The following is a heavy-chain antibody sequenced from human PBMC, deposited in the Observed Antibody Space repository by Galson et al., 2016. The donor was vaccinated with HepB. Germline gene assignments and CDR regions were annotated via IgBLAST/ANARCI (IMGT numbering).Heavy chain of an antibody. CDR2: IGGSGGGT. CDR3: TKDQRIVIVPAAGNWFDP. Sequence: SLRLSCAAAGFNFNNYAMHWVRQAPGKGLEWVSGIGGSGGGTHYADSVKGRFTISRDNSKNTLYLQLNSLRAEDTAIYYCTKDQRIVIVPAAGNWFDPWGQGTLVTVSS. CDR1: GFNFNNYA. J-gene: IGHJ5*02. D-gene: IGHD2-2*01. V-gene: IGHV3-23*01.